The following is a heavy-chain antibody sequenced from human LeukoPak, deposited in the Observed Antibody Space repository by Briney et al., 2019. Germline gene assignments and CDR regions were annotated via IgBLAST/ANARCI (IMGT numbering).Heavy chain of an antibody. Sequence: PGGSLRLSCAASGFTFSSYAMSWVRQAPGKGLEWVSALSGSGGSTYYANSVKGRFTISRDNSKNTLYLQMNSLRAEDTAVYYCAKDIKQWPHNCFDYWGQGTLVTVSS. CDR1: GFTFSSYA. CDR2: LSGSGGST. D-gene: IGHD6-19*01. CDR3: AKDIKQWPHNCFDY. V-gene: IGHV3-23*01. J-gene: IGHJ4*02.